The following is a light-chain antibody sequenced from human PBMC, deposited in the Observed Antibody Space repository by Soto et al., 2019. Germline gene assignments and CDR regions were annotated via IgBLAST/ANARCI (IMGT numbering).Light chain of an antibody. CDR3: HHYRTYPRT. J-gene: IGKJ5*01. CDR2: TAS. V-gene: IGKV1D-16*01. CDR1: QGVGTF. Sequence: DIRLTQSPSSLSASVGDRVTITCRASQGVGTFLAWYQHKPGKAPKSLIKTASTLQSGVPSRFSGSGSGTDFTLNISSQQSEDFATYYFHHYRTYPRTFCQGT.